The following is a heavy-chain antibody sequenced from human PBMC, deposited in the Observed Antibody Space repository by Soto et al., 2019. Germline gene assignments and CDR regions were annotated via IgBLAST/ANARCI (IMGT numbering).Heavy chain of an antibody. Sequence: QVQLQESGPGLVKPSQTLSLTCTVSGGSISSGDYYWSWIRQPPGKGLEWIGYIYYSGSTYYNPSLKSRVTISVDTSKNQFSLKLSSVTAADTAVYYCARAGGYYDSSGYYRSTRVDYWGQGTLVTVSS. J-gene: IGHJ4*02. V-gene: IGHV4-30-4*01. CDR3: ARAGGYYDSSGYYRSTRVDY. D-gene: IGHD3-22*01. CDR2: IYYSGST. CDR1: GGSISSGDYY.